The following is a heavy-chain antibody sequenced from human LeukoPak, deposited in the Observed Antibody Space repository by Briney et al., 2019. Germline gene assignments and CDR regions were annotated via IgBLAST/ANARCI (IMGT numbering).Heavy chain of an antibody. V-gene: IGHV4-39*01. Sequence: SETLPPTCTVSGGSISSSSYYWGWIRQPPGKGLEWIGSIYYSGSTYYNPSLKSRVTISVDTSKNQFSLKVSSVTAADTAVYYCARRVVVVTAAPNDYWGQGTLVTVSS. D-gene: IGHD2-21*02. J-gene: IGHJ4*02. CDR2: IYYSGST. CDR3: ARRVVVVTAAPNDY. CDR1: GGSISSSSYY.